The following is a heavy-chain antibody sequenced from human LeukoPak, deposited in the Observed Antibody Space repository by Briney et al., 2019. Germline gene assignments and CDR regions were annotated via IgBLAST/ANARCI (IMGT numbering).Heavy chain of an antibody. CDR3: ARDLWNFYDDSGYNRDFDS. D-gene: IGHD3-22*01. V-gene: IGHV1-18*01. CDR2: IGTYGGDT. CDR1: TSR. J-gene: IGHJ5*01. Sequence: ASVKVSCKATSRISWVRQAPGQGLEGMGWIGTYGGDTYYAQKFQGRITATADTSTSTVYMELRNLRSDDTAVYYCARDLWNFYDDSGYNRDFDSWGQGTLATVSS.